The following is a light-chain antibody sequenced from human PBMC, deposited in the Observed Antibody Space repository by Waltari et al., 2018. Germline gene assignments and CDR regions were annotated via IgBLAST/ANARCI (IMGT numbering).Light chain of an antibody. CDR3: GSWDTNLNGWV. V-gene: IGLV1-44*01. CDR2: NSN. Sequence: QSVLNQPPSASGTPGPRVSISCSGGSSSIGSTGVTWYQQSPGSAPKLLIYNSNKRPSGVPDRFSASKSGTSASLAIGGLRSEDEADFYCGSWDTNLNGWVFGGGTKVTVL. CDR1: SSSIGSTG. J-gene: IGLJ3*02.